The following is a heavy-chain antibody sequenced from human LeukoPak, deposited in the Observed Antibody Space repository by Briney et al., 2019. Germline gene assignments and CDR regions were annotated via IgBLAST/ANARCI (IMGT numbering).Heavy chain of an antibody. CDR2: ISSSGSTI. V-gene: IGHV3-48*03. D-gene: IGHD5-18*01. J-gene: IGHJ4*02. Sequence: GGSLRLSCAASGFTFSSYEMNWVRQAPGKGLEWVSYISSSGSTIYYADSVKGRFTISRDNTKNSLYLQMNSLRAEDTAVYYCARDLSGVTGYTYGRGIDYWGQGTLVTVSS. CDR3: ARDLSGVTGYTYGRGIDY. CDR1: GFTFSSYE.